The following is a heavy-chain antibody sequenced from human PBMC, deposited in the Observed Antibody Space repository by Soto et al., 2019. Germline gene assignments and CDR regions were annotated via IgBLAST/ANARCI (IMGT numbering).Heavy chain of an antibody. Sequence: SQLLSVTCAVDGGTCSGYCWSWISKPPGKGLEWIGEINHSGSTNYNPSLKSRVTISVDTSKNQFSLKLSSVTAADTAVYYCARPTVAGTGADYWGQGTLVTVSS. CDR1: GGTCSGYC. CDR3: ARPTVAGTGADY. CDR2: INHSGST. D-gene: IGHD6-19*01. V-gene: IGHV4-34*01. J-gene: IGHJ4*02.